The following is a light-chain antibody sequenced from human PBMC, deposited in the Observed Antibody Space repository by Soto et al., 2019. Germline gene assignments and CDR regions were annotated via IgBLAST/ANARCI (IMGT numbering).Light chain of an antibody. J-gene: IGKJ2*01. Sequence: DIQLTQSPSFLSASVGDRVTITCRASQGISSYLAWYQQQPGKAPKLLIYGASTLQRGVSSRFIGSGSGTEFTLTISSLQPEDFATYYCQHLNTYPRTFGQGTKLEVK. V-gene: IGKV1-9*01. CDR2: GAS. CDR3: QHLNTYPRT. CDR1: QGISSY.